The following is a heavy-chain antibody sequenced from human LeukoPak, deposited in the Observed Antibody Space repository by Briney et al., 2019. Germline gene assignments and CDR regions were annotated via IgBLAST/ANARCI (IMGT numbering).Heavy chain of an antibody. Sequence: SETLSLTCAVYGVSFSGYYWSWIRQPPGKGLEWIGEINHSGSTNYNPSLKSRVTISVDTSKNQFSLKLSSVTAADTAVYYCARGFKGHLTGDAYGDYWGQGTLVTVSS. CDR1: GVSFSGYY. CDR3: ARGFKGHLTGDAYGDY. D-gene: IGHD3-9*01. CDR2: INHSGST. V-gene: IGHV4-34*01. J-gene: IGHJ4*02.